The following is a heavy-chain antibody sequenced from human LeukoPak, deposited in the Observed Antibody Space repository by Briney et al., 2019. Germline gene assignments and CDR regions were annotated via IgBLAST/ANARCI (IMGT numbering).Heavy chain of an antibody. CDR3: ARDALSYDYSWGSYGHLGIDP. D-gene: IGHD3-16*01. V-gene: IGHV1-46*01. CDR2: INPSGGTT. J-gene: IGHJ5*02. Sequence: GASVKVSCKASGYTFTRYYMHWVRQAPRQGLEWMGIINPSGGTTDYAQKFYGRITVTRDTSTSTVYMELTSLTSEDTAVYYCARDALSYDYSWGSYGHLGIDPWGQGTLVTVSP. CDR1: GYTFTRYY.